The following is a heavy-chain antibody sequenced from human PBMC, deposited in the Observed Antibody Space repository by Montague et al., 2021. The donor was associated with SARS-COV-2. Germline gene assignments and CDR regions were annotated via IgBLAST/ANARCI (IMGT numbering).Heavy chain of an antibody. CDR2: IHHGGST. CDR1: GGSFSTYS. J-gene: IGHJ6*03. D-gene: IGHD3-10*01. Sequence: SETRSLTCAVHGGSFSTYSWNWVRQPPGKGLEWIGEIHHGGSTNXNPSLKSRVTISADMSKNQFSLKLTSVAAADTAVYYCARLGDGVVPSPILGVGPYYSYYYMDVWGKGTTVTVSS. CDR3: ARLGDGVVPSPILGVGPYYSYYYMDV. V-gene: IGHV4-34*01.